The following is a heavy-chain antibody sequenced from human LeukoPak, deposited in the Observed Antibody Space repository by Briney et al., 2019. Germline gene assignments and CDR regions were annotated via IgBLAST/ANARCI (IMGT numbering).Heavy chain of an antibody. V-gene: IGHV4-34*01. CDR2: INHSGST. J-gene: IGHJ3*02. D-gene: IGHD6-19*01. Sequence: PSETLSLTCAVYGGSFSGYYWSWIRQPPGKGLEWIGEINHSGSTNYNPSLKSRVTISVDTSKNHFSLKLNSVTAADTAVYYCARDRRREAVHAFDIWGQGTKVTVSS. CDR3: ARDRRREAVHAFDI. CDR1: GGSFSGYY.